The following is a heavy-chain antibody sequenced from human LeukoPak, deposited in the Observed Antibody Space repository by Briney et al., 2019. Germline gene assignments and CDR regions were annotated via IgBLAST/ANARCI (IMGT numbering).Heavy chain of an antibody. CDR1: GFTFSNFV. D-gene: IGHD3-9*01. J-gene: IGHJ4*02. CDR3: VNDLSDTRSFDL. V-gene: IGHV3-64D*06. Sequence: PGGSLRLSCSASGFTFSNFVMHWVRQAPGKGLEYVSSISPNGDTTAYADSAKGRFTISRDNSNSTLYLQMISLRPVDTAVYFWVNDLSDTRSFDLWGQGARVTVSS. CDR2: ISPNGDTT.